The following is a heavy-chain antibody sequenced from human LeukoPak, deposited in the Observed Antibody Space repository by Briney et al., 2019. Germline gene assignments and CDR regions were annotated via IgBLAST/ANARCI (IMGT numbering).Heavy chain of an antibody. CDR2: ISGSGSST. J-gene: IGHJ4*02. Sequence: PGGSLRLSCAASGFTFSSYAMSWVRQAPGKGLEWVSTISGSGSSTYYADSVKGRFTISRDNSKNTLYLQMNSLRVEDTAVYYCAKGSGSYYIPSFDYWGQGTLVTVSS. CDR3: AKGSGSYYIPSFDY. D-gene: IGHD3-10*01. CDR1: GFTFSSYA. V-gene: IGHV3-23*01.